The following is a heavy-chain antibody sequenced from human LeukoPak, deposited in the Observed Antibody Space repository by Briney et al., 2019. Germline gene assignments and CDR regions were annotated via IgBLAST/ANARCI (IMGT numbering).Heavy chain of an antibody. D-gene: IGHD5-12*01. V-gene: IGHV3-23*01. CDR2: ISGSGGST. CDR3: AKDEDIVATIFGY. Sequence: GGSLRLSCAASGFTFSSYAMSRVRQAPGKGLEWVSAISGSGGSTYYADSVKGRFTISSGNSKNTLYLQMNSLRAEDTAVYYCAKDEDIVATIFGYWGQGTLVTVSS. J-gene: IGHJ4*02. CDR1: GFTFSSYA.